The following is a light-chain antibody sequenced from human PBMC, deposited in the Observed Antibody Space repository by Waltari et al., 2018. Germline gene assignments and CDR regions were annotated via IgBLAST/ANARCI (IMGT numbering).Light chain of an antibody. CDR2: SPN. CDR3: VMYLGGGIL. Sequence: QTVVTQEPSFSVSPGGTVTLTCGLTSGSVYSSYYPSWYQQTPGQAPRPLIYSPNTRSSGVPARFSGSILGNKAALTITGAQADDESDYFCVMYLGGGILFGGGTKLTVL. J-gene: IGLJ3*02. CDR1: SGSVYSSYY. V-gene: IGLV8-61*01.